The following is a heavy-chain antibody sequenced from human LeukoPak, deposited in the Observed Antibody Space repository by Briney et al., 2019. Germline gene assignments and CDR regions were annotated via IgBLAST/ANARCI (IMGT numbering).Heavy chain of an antibody. CDR1: GFTFHNYA. Sequence: GESLRLSCAASGFTFHNYAMTWVRQAPGKELEWVSGINSSGTATYYADSVKGRFTISRDNSKNTLYLQMNSLRAEDTAVYYCAKARRVELRNDYWGQGTLVTVSS. D-gene: IGHD1-7*01. CDR2: INSSGTAT. J-gene: IGHJ4*02. V-gene: IGHV3-23*05. CDR3: AKARRVELRNDY.